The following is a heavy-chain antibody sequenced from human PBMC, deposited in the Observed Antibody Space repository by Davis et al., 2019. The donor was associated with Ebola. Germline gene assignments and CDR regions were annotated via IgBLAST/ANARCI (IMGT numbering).Heavy chain of an antibody. CDR2: ISGSSSYI. CDR1: GFTFSNYN. CDR3: ARTGQWELLTIFFDY. V-gene: IGHV3-21*01. Sequence: GESLKISCAASGFTFSNYNMNWVRQAPGKGLEWVSSISGSSSYIYYADSVKGRFTISRDNAKITLFLQMNSLRAEDTAVYYCARTGQWELLTIFFDYWGQGTLVTVSS. D-gene: IGHD1-26*01. J-gene: IGHJ4*02.